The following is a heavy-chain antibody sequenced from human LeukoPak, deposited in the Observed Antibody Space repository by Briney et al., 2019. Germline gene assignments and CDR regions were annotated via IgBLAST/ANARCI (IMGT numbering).Heavy chain of an antibody. CDR2: ISDNTGST. CDR1: GFTFSSYA. J-gene: IGHJ3*02. D-gene: IGHD3-16*01. V-gene: IGHV3-23*01. Sequence: GGSLRLSCAASGFTFSSYAMSWVRQAPGKGLEWVSSISDNTGSTKYADSVKGRFTFSRDNSKNTLYLQMNSLRAEDTAVYYCAKEVRGDAFDIWGQGTMVTVSS. CDR3: AKEVRGDAFDI.